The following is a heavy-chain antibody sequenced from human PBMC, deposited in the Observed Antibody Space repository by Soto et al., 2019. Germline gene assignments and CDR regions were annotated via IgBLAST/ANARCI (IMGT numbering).Heavy chain of an antibody. V-gene: IGHV4-39*01. CDR3: ARHAIAVDGEYFDY. CDR2: IYYSGST. CDR1: GGSISSSSYY. J-gene: IGHJ4*02. Sequence: QLQLQESGPGLVKPSETLSLTCTVSGGSISSSSYYWGWIRQPPGKGLEWIGSIYYSGSTYYNPSLKSRVPISVATSKNQFSLKLSSVTAADTAVYYCARHAIAVDGEYFDYWGQGTLVTVSS. D-gene: IGHD6-19*01.